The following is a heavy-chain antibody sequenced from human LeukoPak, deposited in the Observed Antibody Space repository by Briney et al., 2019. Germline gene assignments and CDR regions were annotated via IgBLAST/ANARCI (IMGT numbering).Heavy chain of an antibody. J-gene: IGHJ4*02. Sequence: PSETLSLTCTVSGDSISRNGYYWGWIRQPPGKGLEWIGSVYYSGSTYHSPSLKSRVTISVDTSKNQFSLKLSSVTAADTAMYYCARHYSSGLIYLDYWGQGALVTVSS. CDR2: VYYSGST. V-gene: IGHV4-39*01. CDR1: GDSISRNGYY. CDR3: ARHYSSGLIYLDY. D-gene: IGHD6-19*01.